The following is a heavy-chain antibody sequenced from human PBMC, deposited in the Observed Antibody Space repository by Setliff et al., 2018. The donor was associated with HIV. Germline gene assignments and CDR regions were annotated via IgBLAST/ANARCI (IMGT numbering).Heavy chain of an antibody. CDR2: IIHILGTA. J-gene: IGHJ6*03. D-gene: IGHD3-10*01. Sequence: SVKVSCKTSRRTFSEDAINWVRQAPGEGLEWVGGIIHILGTADYAEKFQGRVTITADEPRSTVYLEVSNLRSEDTAVYYCAKAVRGYGSTYYNYYYMDVWGKGTTGTVSS. V-gene: IGHV1-69*13. CDR3: AKAVRGYGSTYYNYYYMDV. CDR1: RRTFSEDA.